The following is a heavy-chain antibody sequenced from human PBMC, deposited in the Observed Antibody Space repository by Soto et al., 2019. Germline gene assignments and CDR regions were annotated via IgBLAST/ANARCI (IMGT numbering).Heavy chain of an antibody. CDR2: ISGNSGFT. CDR1: GFTFSSYA. CDR3: AKSGYSSTWSYFDY. V-gene: IGHV3-23*01. D-gene: IGHD6-13*01. J-gene: IGHJ4*02. Sequence: GGSLRLSCAASGFTFSSYAMSWVRQAPGKGLEWVSTISGNSGFTSNADSVKGRFTISRDNSKNTLYLQMNSLRAEDTAVYYCAKSGYSSTWSYFDYWGQGALVTVSS.